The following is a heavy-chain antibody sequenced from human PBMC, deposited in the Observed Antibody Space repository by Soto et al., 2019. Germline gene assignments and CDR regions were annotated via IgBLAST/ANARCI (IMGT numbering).Heavy chain of an antibody. V-gene: IGHV4-4*07. J-gene: IGHJ5*02. CDR1: GGSISSYY. Sequence: QVQLQESGPGLVKPSETLSLTCTVSGGSISSYYWSWIRQPAGKGLEWIGRIYTSGSTNYNPSLKRRVTMSVDTSKNQFSLKLGSVTAADTAVYYCARERGPGGNMGSSSVGWFDPWGQGTLVTVSS. CDR3: ARERGPGGNMGSSSVGWFDP. CDR2: IYTSGST. D-gene: IGHD6-6*01.